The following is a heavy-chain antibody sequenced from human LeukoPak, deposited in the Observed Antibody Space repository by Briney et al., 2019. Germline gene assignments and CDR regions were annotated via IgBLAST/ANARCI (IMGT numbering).Heavy chain of an antibody. CDR2: IYSGDNT. Sequence: PGGSLRLSCAASGFSVSSNYMSWVRQAPGKGLECVSFIYSGDNTYYADSVKGRFTISRDNSKNTLYLQMNSLRAEDTAVYYCASVVMVRGVHISMDVWGQGTTVTVSS. V-gene: IGHV3-53*01. CDR3: ASVVMVRGVHISMDV. CDR1: GFSVSSNY. J-gene: IGHJ6*02. D-gene: IGHD3-10*01.